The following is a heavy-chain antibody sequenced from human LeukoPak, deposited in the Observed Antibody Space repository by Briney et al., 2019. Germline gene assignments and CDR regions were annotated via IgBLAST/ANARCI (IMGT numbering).Heavy chain of an antibody. D-gene: IGHD3-9*01. CDR1: GGSISSGGYY. CDR2: IYYSGST. CDR3: AGDGIRDFALIDAFDI. Sequence: SSETLSLTCTVSGGSISSGGYYWSWIRQPPGKGLEWIGYIYYSGSTNYNPSLKSRVTISVDTSKNQFSLKLSSVTAADTAFFFQAGDGIRDFALIDAFDIWGQGTMVTVSS. V-gene: IGHV4-61*08. J-gene: IGHJ3*02.